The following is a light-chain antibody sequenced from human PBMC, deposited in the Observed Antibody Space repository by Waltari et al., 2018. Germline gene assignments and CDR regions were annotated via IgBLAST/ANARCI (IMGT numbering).Light chain of an antibody. J-gene: IGLJ2*01. V-gene: IGLV2-14*03. CDR2: DVS. CDR3: TSYRSTNTRVI. Sequence: QSALPQPASVSGSPGQSITITCTGINGDVGCYYFVSWYQQYQGKAPKLLIYDVSHRPSGVSSRFSASKSGNTASLTISGLQTEDEADYYCTSYRSTNTRVIFGGGTKLAVL. CDR1: NGDVGCYYF.